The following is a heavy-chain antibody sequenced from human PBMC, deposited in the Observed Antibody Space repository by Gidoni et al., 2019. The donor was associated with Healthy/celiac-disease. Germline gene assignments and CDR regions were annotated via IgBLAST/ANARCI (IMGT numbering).Heavy chain of an antibody. J-gene: IGHJ4*02. CDR3: AREYCSSTSCYFDY. CDR2: IKQDGSEK. Sequence: EVQLVETGGGLVQPGGSLRLSCAASGFTFSSDWISWVRQAPGKGLEWLANIKQDGSEKYYVDSMKGRFTISRDNAKNSLYLQMNSLRAEDTAVYYCAREYCSSTSCYFDYWGQGTLVTVSS. D-gene: IGHD2-2*01. CDR1: GFTFSSDW. V-gene: IGHV3-7*01.